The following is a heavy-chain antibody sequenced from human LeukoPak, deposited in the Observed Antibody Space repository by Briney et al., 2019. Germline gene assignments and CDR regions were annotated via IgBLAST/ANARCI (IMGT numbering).Heavy chain of an antibody. J-gene: IGHJ5*02. Sequence: RPSETLSLTCTVSGVSISSSSYYWGWIRQPPGKGLEWIGSIYYSGSTYYNPSLKSRVTISVDTSKNQFSLKLSSVTAADTAVYYCASPLQWLMAELRAWGQGTLVTVSS. CDR1: GVSISSSSYY. CDR3: ASPLQWLMAELRA. V-gene: IGHV4-39*01. CDR2: IYYSGST. D-gene: IGHD6-19*01.